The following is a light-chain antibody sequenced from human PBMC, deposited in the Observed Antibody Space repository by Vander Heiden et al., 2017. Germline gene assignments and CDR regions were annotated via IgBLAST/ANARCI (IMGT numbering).Light chain of an antibody. J-gene: IGLJ2*01. CDR3: QAWDRSTVV. CDR1: KLGDKY. Sequence: SYELTQPPSVSVSPGQTASITCSGDKLGDKYACWYQQRPGHSPVLVIYQDTKRPSGIPERFSGSNSGNTATLTISGTQAMDEADYYCQAWDRSTVVFGGGTKLTVL. CDR2: QDT. V-gene: IGLV3-1*01.